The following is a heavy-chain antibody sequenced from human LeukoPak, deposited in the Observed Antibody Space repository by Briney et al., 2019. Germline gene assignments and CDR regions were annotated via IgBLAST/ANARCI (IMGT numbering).Heavy chain of an antibody. CDR1: GGTFSSYA. Sequence: SVTVSFTASGGTFSSYAISCVRQAPGQGLEWMGGIIPIFGTANYAQKFQGRVTITADESTSTAYMELSSLRSEDTAVYYCAREEQAYYDSSGYAPFDYWGQGTLVTVSS. CDR2: IIPIFGTA. CDR3: AREEQAYYDSSGYAPFDY. V-gene: IGHV1-69*13. J-gene: IGHJ4*02. D-gene: IGHD3-22*01.